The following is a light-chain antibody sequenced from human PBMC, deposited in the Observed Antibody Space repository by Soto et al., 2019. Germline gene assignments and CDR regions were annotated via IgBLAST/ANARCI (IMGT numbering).Light chain of an antibody. Sequence: EIVLTQSPGTLSLSPGERATLSCRASQSVSSSYLAWYQQKPGQAPRLLIYGASSRATGIPDRFSGSGSGTDFSLTISRLEPEDFAVYYCQQYGSSPATFGGGTMVEIK. CDR2: GAS. J-gene: IGKJ4*01. CDR1: QSVSSSY. V-gene: IGKV3-20*01. CDR3: QQYGSSPAT.